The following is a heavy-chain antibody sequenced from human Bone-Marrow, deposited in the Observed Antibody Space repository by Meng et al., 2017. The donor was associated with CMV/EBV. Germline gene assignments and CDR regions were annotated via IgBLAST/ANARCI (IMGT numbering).Heavy chain of an antibody. V-gene: IGHV3-21*01. CDR3: ARPVYYDFWSGYLYDDAFDI. D-gene: IGHD3-3*01. J-gene: IGHJ3*02. CDR2: ISSSSSYI. CDR1: GFTFSSYS. Sequence: GESLKISCAASGFTFSSYSMNWVRQAPGKGLEWVSSISSSSSYIYYADSAKGRFTISRDNAKNSLYLQMNSLRAEDTAVYYCARPVYYDFWSGYLYDDAFDIWGQGTMVTVSS.